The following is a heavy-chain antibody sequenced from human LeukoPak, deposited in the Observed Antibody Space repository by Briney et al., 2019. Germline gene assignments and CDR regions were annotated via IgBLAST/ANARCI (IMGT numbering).Heavy chain of an antibody. Sequence: GESLRLSCAASGFTFSSNWMHWVRQAPGKGLVWVSRINEDGSTTNYADSAKGRSTIFRDNAKNTLYLQMNSLRAEDTAVYYCVRDLGGRSGHWGQGTLVTVSS. CDR3: VRDLGGRSGH. D-gene: IGHD1-26*01. J-gene: IGHJ4*02. V-gene: IGHV3-74*01. CDR1: GFTFSSNW. CDR2: INEDGSTT.